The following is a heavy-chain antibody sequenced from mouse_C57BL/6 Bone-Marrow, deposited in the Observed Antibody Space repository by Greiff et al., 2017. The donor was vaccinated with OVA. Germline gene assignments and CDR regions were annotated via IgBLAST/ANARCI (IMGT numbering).Heavy chain of an antibody. CDR3: ARMVTGYWYFDV. CDR2: IYPGDGDT. J-gene: IGHJ1*03. D-gene: IGHD2-2*01. Sequence: LVESGAELVKPGASVKISCKASGYAFSSYWMNWVKQRPGKGLEWIGQIYPGDGDTNYNGKFKGKATLTADKSSSTAYMQLSSLTSEDSAVYFCARMVTGYWYFDVWGTGTTVTVSS. CDR1: GYAFSSYW. V-gene: IGHV1-80*01.